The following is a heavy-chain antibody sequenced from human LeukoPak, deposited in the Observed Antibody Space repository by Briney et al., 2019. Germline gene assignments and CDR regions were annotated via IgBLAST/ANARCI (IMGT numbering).Heavy chain of an antibody. CDR2: ISPNSGVT. Sequence: GASVKVSCKASGYTFTGYYMHWVRQAPGQGLEWMGWISPNSGVTNYAQKFQGRVTMTRDTSISTAYMELSRLRSDDTAVYYCARVEVGLNIPFDYWGQGTLVTVSS. D-gene: IGHD2-21*01. V-gene: IGHV1-2*02. J-gene: IGHJ4*02. CDR3: ARVEVGLNIPFDY. CDR1: GYTFTGYY.